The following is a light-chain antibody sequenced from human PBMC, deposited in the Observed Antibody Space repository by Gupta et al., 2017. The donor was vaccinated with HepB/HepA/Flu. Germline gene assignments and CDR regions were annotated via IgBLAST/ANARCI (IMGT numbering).Light chain of an antibody. CDR2: DVS. CDR3: SSYTSRSTLGV. J-gene: IGLJ1*01. CDR1: SSDVGGYNY. V-gene: IGLV2-14*03. Sequence: QSVLTQPASVPGSPRLSITISCTGTSSDVGGYNYVSWYPQHPGEAPKLMIYDVSNRPSGVSKRFPGSKSGTAASLTIXLXQAEEEXDYYCSSYTSRSTLGVFGTGTKVTVL.